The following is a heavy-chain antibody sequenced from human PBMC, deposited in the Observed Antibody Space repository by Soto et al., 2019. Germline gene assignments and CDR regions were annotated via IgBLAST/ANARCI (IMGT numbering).Heavy chain of an antibody. J-gene: IGHJ4*02. CDR2: IYYSGST. D-gene: IGHD2-21*01. CDR3: ARQHIVVVPH. Sequence: PSETLSLTCTVSGGSISSSSYYWGWIRQPPGKGLEWIGSIYYSGSTYYNPSLKSRVTISVDTSKNQFSLKLNSVTAADTAVYYCARQHIVVVPHWGQGTLVTVSS. V-gene: IGHV4-39*01. CDR1: GGSISSSSYY.